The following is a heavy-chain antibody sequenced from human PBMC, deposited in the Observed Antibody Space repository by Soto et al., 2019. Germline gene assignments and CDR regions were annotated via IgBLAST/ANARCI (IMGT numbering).Heavy chain of an antibody. V-gene: IGHV4-30-4*01. CDR3: AREVIAATPGADGFDL. CDR2: ILYSGSA. D-gene: IGHD2-15*01. J-gene: IGHJ3*01. Sequence: QVQLQESGPGLVKPSQTLSLTCTVSGGSISSPNYFWRWVRQPPGKGLEWIGYILYSGSAYYNPSLKSRVTISVDTSKNQFFLQLNSVTAADTAVYYCAREVIAATPGADGFDLWGQGTMLTVSS. CDR1: GGSISSPNYF.